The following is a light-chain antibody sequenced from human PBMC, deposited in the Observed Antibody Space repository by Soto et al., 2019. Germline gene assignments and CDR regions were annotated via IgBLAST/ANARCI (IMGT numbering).Light chain of an antibody. J-gene: IGLJ2*01. CDR3: SSYTSSRIVV. CDR1: SSGVGGYNY. V-gene: IGLV2-14*01. CDR2: EVT. Sequence: SALTQPASVSGSPGQSITISCTGTSSGVGGYNYVSWFQQHPGKAPKLMIYEVTNRPSGVSYRFSGSKSGNTASLTISGLQAEDEADYYSSSYTSSRIVVFGGGTKVTVL.